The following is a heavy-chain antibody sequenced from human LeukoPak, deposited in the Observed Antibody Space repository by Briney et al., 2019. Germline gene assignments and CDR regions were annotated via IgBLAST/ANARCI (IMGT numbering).Heavy chain of an antibody. CDR3: ARNLTGYWYFDL. Sequence: SETLSLTCTVSGGSISSSSYYWGWIRQPPGKGLEWIGSIYYSGSTCYNPSLKSRVTISVDTSKNQFSLKLSSATAADTAVYYCARNLTGYWYFDLWGRGTLVTVSS. J-gene: IGHJ2*01. CDR2: IYYSGST. V-gene: IGHV4-39*01. D-gene: IGHD4/OR15-4a*01. CDR1: GGSISSSSYY.